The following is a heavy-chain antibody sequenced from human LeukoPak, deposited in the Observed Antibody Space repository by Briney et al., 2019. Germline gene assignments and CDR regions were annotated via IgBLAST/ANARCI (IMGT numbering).Heavy chain of an antibody. CDR1: GYTFTSYY. Sequence: ASVKVSCKASGYTFTSYYMHWVRQAPGQGLEWMGIINPSGGSTGYAQKFQGRVTITADKSTSTAYMELSSLRSEDTAVYYCARWLQSHFDYWGQGTLVTVSS. CDR2: INPSGGST. CDR3: ARWLQSHFDY. J-gene: IGHJ4*02. V-gene: IGHV1-46*01. D-gene: IGHD5-24*01.